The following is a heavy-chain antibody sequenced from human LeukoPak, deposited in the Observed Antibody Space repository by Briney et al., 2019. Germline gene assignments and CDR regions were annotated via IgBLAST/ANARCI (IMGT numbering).Heavy chain of an antibody. D-gene: IGHD1-26*01. Sequence: GASLRLSCAASGFSLRSYAMHWVRQAPGKGLEYVSAISSNGGSTFYVNSVEGRFTISRDNSKNTLYLQMGSLRPEDMAVYYCARAPYSGSYSDYWGQGTLVTVSS. CDR1: GFSLRSYA. CDR3: ARAPYSGSYSDY. V-gene: IGHV3-64*01. J-gene: IGHJ4*02. CDR2: ISSNGGST.